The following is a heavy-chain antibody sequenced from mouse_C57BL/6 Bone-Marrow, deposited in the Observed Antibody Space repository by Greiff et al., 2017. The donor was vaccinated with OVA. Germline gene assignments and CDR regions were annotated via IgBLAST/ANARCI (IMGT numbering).Heavy chain of an antibody. CDR2: ISSGGSYT. CDR3: AREGIYYGNPDY. CDR1: GFTFSSYG. D-gene: IGHD2-1*01. V-gene: IGHV5-6*01. J-gene: IGHJ2*01. Sequence: EVKVVESGGDLVKPGGSLKLSCAASGFTFSSYGMSWVRQTPDKRLEWVATISSGGSYTYYPDSVKGRFTISRDNAKNTLYLQMSSLKSEDTAMYYCAREGIYYGNPDYWGQGTTLTVSS.